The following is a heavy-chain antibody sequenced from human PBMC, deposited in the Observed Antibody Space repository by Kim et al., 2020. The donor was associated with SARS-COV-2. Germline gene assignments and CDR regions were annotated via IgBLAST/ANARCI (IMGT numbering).Heavy chain of an antibody. CDR3: SILKYYGSVSYNNCFNS. CDR2: IYYSGNT. Sequence: SETLSLTCTVSGGSISITNYFGAWLRQPPGKGLEWIGSIYYSGNTYYNPSFKSRVTISVDTYKNQFSLNLNSVTAADTAVFYCSILKYYGSVSYNNCFNS. J-gene: IGHJ5*01. CDR1: GGSISITNYF. V-gene: IGHV4-39*01. D-gene: IGHD3-10*01.